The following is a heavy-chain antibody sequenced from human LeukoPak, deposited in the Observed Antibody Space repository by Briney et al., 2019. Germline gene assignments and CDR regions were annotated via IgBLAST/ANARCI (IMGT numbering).Heavy chain of an antibody. Sequence: GGSLRLSCAASGFTFSSYSMNWVRQAPGKGLEWVSTISGSDDNTYYADSVKGRFTISRDISKNTLYLQMNSLRADDTAVYYCANDFDHWGQGTLVTVSS. CDR1: GFTFSSYS. CDR3: ANDFDH. CDR2: ISGSDDNT. V-gene: IGHV3-23*01. J-gene: IGHJ4*02.